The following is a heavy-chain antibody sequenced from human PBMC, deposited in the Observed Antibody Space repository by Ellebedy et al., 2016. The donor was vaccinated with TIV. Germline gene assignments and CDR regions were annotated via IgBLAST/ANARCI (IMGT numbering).Heavy chain of an antibody. Sequence: ASVKVSXXTSGYTFTKYGISWVRQAPGQGLEWMGWISTYNGNTNYAQNLQGRVTMTTDTSTTTAYMELGSLTSDDTAIYYCARGRVPSAQGDFVYWGQGTLVTVSS. CDR3: ARGRVPSAQGDFVY. D-gene: IGHD3-16*01. CDR1: GYTFTKYG. V-gene: IGHV1-18*01. CDR2: ISTYNGNT. J-gene: IGHJ4*02.